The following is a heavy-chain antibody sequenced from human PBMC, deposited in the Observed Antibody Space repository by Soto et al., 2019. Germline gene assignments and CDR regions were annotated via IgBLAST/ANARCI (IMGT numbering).Heavy chain of an antibody. Sequence: GGSLRLSCAASGFTFSSYGMHWVRQAPGKGLEWVAVIWYDGSNKYYADSVKGRFTISRDNSKKTLYLQMNSLRAEDTAVYYCARDSGFLSGDYLRGRAAPDYWGQGTLVTVSS. J-gene: IGHJ4*02. CDR1: GFTFSSYG. D-gene: IGHD4-17*01. V-gene: IGHV3-33*01. CDR3: ARDSGFLSGDYLRGRAAPDY. CDR2: IWYDGSNK.